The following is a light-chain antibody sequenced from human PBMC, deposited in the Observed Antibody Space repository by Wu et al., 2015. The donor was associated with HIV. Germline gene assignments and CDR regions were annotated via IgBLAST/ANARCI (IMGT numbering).Light chain of an antibody. CDR2: AAS. V-gene: IGKV3-20*01. Sequence: EIVLTQSPGTLSLSPGERATLSCRASQSVSSTYLAWYQQKPGHPPRLLIYAASRRATGIPDRFSGSGSGTDFSLTISRLEPEDFAVYYCQQYGSSLLTFGGGTKVEIK. CDR1: QSVSSTY. J-gene: IGKJ4*01. CDR3: QQYGSSLLT.